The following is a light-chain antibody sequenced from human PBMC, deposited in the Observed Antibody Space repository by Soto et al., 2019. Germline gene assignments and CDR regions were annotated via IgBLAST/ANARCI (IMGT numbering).Light chain of an antibody. CDR1: SGHISSA. J-gene: IGLJ2*01. CDR3: QTWSTRKGVV. V-gene: IGLV4-69*01. Sequence: QLVLTQSPSASASLGASVKLTCTLSSGHISSAIEWHQQQPEKGPRYLMKVNSDGSHNKGDGIPDRFSGSSSGAERYLTISSLQSEDEADYYCQTWSTRKGVVFGGGTKLTVL. CDR2: VNSDGSH.